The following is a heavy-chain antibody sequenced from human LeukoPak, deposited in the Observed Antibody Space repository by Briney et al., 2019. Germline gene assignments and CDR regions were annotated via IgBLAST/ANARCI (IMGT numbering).Heavy chain of an antibody. D-gene: IGHD1-26*01. CDR1: GFSSSNSW. CDR2: INQDGTQT. CDR3: ARVVGAHEVFDY. J-gene: IGHJ4*02. Sequence: GGSLRLSCAVSGFSSSNSWMSWVRQAPGKGLEWVANINQDGTQTYYVDSVKGRFTISRDNAKNSLYLQMNSVRTEDTAVYFCARVVGAHEVFDYWGQGTPVTVSS. V-gene: IGHV3-7*01.